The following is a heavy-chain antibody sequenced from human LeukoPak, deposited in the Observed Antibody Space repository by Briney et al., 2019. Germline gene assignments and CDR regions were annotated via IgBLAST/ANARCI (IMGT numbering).Heavy chain of an antibody. D-gene: IGHD3-10*01. Sequence: SETLSLTCTVSGDSISSYYWSWIRQPPGKRLEWIGYIYYSGSTNYNPSLTSRLTISLDTSKNQFSLKLSSVTAADTAVYYCARVLNPWLGEFAFDYWGQGALVSVPS. CDR3: ARVLNPWLGEFAFDY. V-gene: IGHV4-59*01. CDR2: IYYSGST. J-gene: IGHJ4*02. CDR1: GDSISSYY.